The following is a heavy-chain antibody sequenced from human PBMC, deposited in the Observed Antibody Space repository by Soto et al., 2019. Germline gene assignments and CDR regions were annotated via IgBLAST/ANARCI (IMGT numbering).Heavy chain of an antibody. V-gene: IGHV4-39*01. CDR2: IYYSGST. Sequence: KISETLSLTXTVSGGSVSSSSYYWGWIRQPPGKGLEWIGSIYYSGSTYYNPSLKSRVTISVDTSKNQFSLTLTSVTAADTAVYYCASLLEYNWNNADYWGQGTLVTVS. J-gene: IGHJ4*02. D-gene: IGHD1-20*01. CDR1: GGSVSSSSYY. CDR3: ASLLEYNWNNADY.